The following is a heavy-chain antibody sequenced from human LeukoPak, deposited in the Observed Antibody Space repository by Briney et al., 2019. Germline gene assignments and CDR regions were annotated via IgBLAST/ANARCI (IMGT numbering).Heavy chain of an antibody. V-gene: IGHV3-48*03. CDR1: GFNFNTAE. Sequence: GGSLRLSCAATGFNFNTAEMNWVRQAPGKAPECVSYISRTGSTIFYADSMKGRFFVSRDNAKNLLYLQMTSLRVEDTAICYCARGDWYFNFWGRGTLVTVSS. CDR2: ISRTGSTI. D-gene: IGHD3-16*01. J-gene: IGHJ2*01. CDR3: ARGDWYFNF.